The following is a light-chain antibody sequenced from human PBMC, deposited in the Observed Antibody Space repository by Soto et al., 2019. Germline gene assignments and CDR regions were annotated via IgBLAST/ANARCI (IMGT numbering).Light chain of an antibody. V-gene: IGLV2-14*03. J-gene: IGLJ2*01. CDR2: DVS. CDR1: SSDVGGYNS. CDR3: SSHTPGGTLVV. Sequence: QSALTQPASVSGSPGQSIAISCTGTSSDVGGYNSVSWYQQHPGKAPRVMIYDVSNRPSGVSNRFSGSKSGNTASLTISGLQPEDEADYYCSSHTPGGTLVVFGGGAKLTV.